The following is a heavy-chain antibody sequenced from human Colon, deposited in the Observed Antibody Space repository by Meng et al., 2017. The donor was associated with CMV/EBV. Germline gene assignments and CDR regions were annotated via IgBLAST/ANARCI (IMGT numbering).Heavy chain of an antibody. J-gene: IGHJ5*01. D-gene: IGHD4-11*01. CDR1: GFTFSSFG. CDR3: ARDTNDYSDYAHWFDS. Sequence: GESLKISCAASGFTFSSFGMNWVRQAPGKGLEWVSYISTISGFMYYADSVRGRFTISRDNAKNSVYLQMNSLRAEDTAVYYCARDTNDYSDYAHWFDSWGQGTLVTVSS. CDR2: ISTISGFM. V-gene: IGHV3-21*01.